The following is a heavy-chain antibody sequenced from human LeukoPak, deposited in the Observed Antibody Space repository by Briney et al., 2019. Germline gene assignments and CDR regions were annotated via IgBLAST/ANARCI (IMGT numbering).Heavy chain of an antibody. CDR2: INPNSGGT. CDR1: GYTFTGYY. V-gene: IGHV1-2*02. CDR3: ARVGSSWYYSDY. J-gene: IGHJ4*02. Sequence: ASVKVSCKASGYTFTGYYMHWVRQPPAQGRDGVGWINPNSGGTNYAQKFQGRVTMTRDTSISTAYMELSRLRSDDTAVYYCARVGSSWYYSDYWGQGTLVTVSS. D-gene: IGHD6-13*01.